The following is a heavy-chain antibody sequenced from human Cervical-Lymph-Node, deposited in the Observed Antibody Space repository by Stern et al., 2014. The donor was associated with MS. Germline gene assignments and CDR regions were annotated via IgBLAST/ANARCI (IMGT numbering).Heavy chain of an antibody. Sequence: GLQWMGIIDPSGGRTTYGQEFQDRITMTRDTSTTTVYMELSSLASEDTAVYYCARGPLMRGWFDPWGQGTLVIVSS. CDR2: IDPSGGRT. V-gene: IGHV1-46*01. CDR3: ARGPLMRGWFDP. J-gene: IGHJ5*02. D-gene: IGHD2-8*01.